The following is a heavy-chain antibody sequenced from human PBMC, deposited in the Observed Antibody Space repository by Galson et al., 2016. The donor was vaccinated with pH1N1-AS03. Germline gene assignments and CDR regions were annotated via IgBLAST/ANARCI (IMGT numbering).Heavy chain of an antibody. D-gene: IGHD7-27*01. J-gene: IGHJ6*02. CDR1: GFTFSTYS. CDR2: LSSRGDDA. CDR3: AKGQLGILFYGIHV. Sequence: SLRLSCAASGFTFSTYSMAWVRQAPGKGLEWVSALSSRGDDAYYADSVKGRFTISRDNSMNTLYLQMHSLKAEDTAVYYCAKGQLGILFYGIHVWGQGTTVIVSS. V-gene: IGHV3-23*01.